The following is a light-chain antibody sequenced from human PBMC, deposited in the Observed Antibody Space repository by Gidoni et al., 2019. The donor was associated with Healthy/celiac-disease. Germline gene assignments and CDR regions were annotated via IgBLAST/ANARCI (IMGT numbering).Light chain of an antibody. Sequence: EIVLTQSPATLSLSPGERATLSCRASQSVSSYLAWYQQKPGQAPRLLIYDAPNRATGIPARFSGSGSGTDFTLTISSLEPEDFAVYYCQQRSNSLTFGGXTKVEIK. CDR1: QSVSSY. J-gene: IGKJ4*01. CDR2: DAP. V-gene: IGKV3-11*01. CDR3: QQRSNSLT.